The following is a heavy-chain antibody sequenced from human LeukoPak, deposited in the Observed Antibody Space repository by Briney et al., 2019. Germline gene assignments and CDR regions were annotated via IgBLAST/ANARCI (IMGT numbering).Heavy chain of an antibody. J-gene: IGHJ3*02. Sequence: GGCLRLSCAASGFTFSSYAMSWVRQAPGKVLEWVSAISGSGGSTHYADSVKDRFTIYRDNSKNTLYLQMNSLRAEDTSVYYCAKEAVVVVAATPDAFDNWGQGTMVTVSS. V-gene: IGHV3-23*01. CDR1: GFTFSSYA. CDR3: AKEAVVVVAATPDAFDN. CDR2: ISGSGGST. D-gene: IGHD2-15*01.